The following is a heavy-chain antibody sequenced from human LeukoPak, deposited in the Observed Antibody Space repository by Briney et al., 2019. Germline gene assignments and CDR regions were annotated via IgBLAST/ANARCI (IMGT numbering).Heavy chain of an antibody. CDR2: ISSSSNYM. V-gene: IGHV3-21*01. CDR1: GFTFSRNA. J-gene: IGHJ4*02. D-gene: IGHD6-13*01. Sequence: GGSLRLSCAASGFTFSRNAMNWVRQAPGKGPEWVSFISSSSNYMSYADSVKGRFTISRDNAKNSLYLQMNSLRAEDTAVYYCARSLDSSNNYFDYWGQGTLVTVSA. CDR3: ARSLDSSNNYFDY.